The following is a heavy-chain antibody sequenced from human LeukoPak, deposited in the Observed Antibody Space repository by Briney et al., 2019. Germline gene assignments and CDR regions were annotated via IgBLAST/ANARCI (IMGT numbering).Heavy chain of an antibody. Sequence: SETLSLTCTVSGGSISSYYWSWIRQPPGKGLEWIGYIYDSESTNYNPPLKSRVTISVDTSKNQFSLRLSSVTASDTAVYYCARHSAHSSTNDAFDIWGQGTMVTVSS. CDR3: ARHSAHSSTNDAFDI. J-gene: IGHJ3*02. V-gene: IGHV4-59*01. CDR2: IYDSEST. CDR1: GGSISSYY. D-gene: IGHD6-13*01.